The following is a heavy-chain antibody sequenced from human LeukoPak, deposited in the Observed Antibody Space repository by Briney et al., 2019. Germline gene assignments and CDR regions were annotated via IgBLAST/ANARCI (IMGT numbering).Heavy chain of an antibody. D-gene: IGHD3-22*01. CDR1: GYTFTSYG. Sequence: ASVKVSCKASGYTFTSYGISWVRQAPGQGLEWMGWISAYNGNTNYAQKLQGRVTMTRDTSTSTVYMELSSLRSEDTAVYYCARVEKVPPHYDSSGYYNTWGQGTLVTVSS. CDR3: ARVEKVPPHYDSSGYYNT. J-gene: IGHJ4*02. CDR2: ISAYNGNT. V-gene: IGHV1-18*01.